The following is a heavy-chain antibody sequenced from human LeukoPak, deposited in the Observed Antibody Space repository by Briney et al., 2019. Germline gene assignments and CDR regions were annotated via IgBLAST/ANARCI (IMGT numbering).Heavy chain of an antibody. J-gene: IGHJ4*02. CDR3: VRESGRSRVGESLRD. Sequence: PGGSLRLSCAASGFTFSTQGIHLVRQAPGKGLEWVTFIQNDATDKRYADSVKGRFTVSRDNSKNTVYLQMNSLRSEDTAMYYCVRESGRSRVGESLRDWGQGTLVIVSS. CDR1: GFTFSTQG. V-gene: IGHV3-30*02. CDR2: IQNDATDK. D-gene: IGHD3-10*01.